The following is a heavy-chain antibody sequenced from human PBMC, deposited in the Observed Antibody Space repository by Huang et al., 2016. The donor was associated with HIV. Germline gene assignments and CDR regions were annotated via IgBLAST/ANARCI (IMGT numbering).Heavy chain of an antibody. CDR2: IYSGGTT. CDR3: AKEGDTGAALGY. Sequence: EVQLVESGGGLIQPGGSLRLSCAASGFTVSTNYMTWVRQAPGSGLEWVSFIYSGGTTYYADSVKGRFTISRDDSENTLYLHMTSLRAGDTAVYYCAKEGDTGAALGYWGQGTLVTVS. D-gene: IGHD2-8*02. CDR1: GFTVSTNY. J-gene: IGHJ4*02. V-gene: IGHV3-53*01.